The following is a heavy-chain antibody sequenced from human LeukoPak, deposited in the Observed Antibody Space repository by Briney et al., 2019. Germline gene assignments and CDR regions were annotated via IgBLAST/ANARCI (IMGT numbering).Heavy chain of an antibody. CDR2: IKQDGSEK. CDR3: ASVGPSSWAGIYAFDI. Sequence: GGSLRLSCAASGFTFSSYWMSWVRQAPGKGMEWVANIKQDGSEKYYVDSVKGRFTISRDNAKNSLYLQMNSLRAEDTAVYYCASVGPSSWAGIYAFDIWGQGTMVTVSS. J-gene: IGHJ3*02. D-gene: IGHD6-13*01. CDR1: GFTFSSYW. V-gene: IGHV3-7*03.